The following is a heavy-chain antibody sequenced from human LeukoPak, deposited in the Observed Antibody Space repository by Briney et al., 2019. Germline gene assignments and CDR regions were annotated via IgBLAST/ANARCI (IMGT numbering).Heavy chain of an antibody. Sequence: SQTLSLTCTVSGGSISSGSYYWSWIRQPAGKGLEWIGRIYTSGSTNYNPSLKSLVTISVDTSKNQFSLKLSSVTAADTAVYYCARDTRAVAGSGYFDYWGQGTLVTVSS. D-gene: IGHD6-19*01. CDR1: GGSISSGSYY. CDR2: IYTSGST. CDR3: ARDTRAVAGSGYFDY. J-gene: IGHJ4*02. V-gene: IGHV4-61*02.